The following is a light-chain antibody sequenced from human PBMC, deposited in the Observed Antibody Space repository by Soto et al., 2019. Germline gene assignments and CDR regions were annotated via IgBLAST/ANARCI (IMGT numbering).Light chain of an antibody. J-gene: IGKJ1*01. CDR1: QSVSSN. V-gene: IGKV3-15*01. CDR3: QQYVSSPQT. Sequence: EIVMTQSPATLSVSPGERATLSCRASQSVSSNLAWYQQKPGQAPRLLIYGASTRATGIPARFSGSGSGPDFNLTISSLQSEDFAVSSCQQYVSSPQTFVQGTKVDI. CDR2: GAS.